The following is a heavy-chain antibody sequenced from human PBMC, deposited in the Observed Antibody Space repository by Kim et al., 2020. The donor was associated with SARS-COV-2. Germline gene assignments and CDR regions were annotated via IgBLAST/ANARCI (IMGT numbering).Heavy chain of an antibody. CDR1: GFTFSSYS. V-gene: IGHV3-21*01. J-gene: IGHJ6*02. CDR3: ARDQAVDTAMVKGRLYYYYYGMDV. D-gene: IGHD5-18*01. Sequence: GGSLRLSCAASGFTFSSYSMNWVRQAPGKGLEWVSSISSSSSYIYYADSVKGRFTISRDNAKNSLYLQMNSLRAEDTAVYYCARDQAVDTAMVKGRLYYYYYGMDVWGQGTTVTVSS. CDR2: ISSSSSYI.